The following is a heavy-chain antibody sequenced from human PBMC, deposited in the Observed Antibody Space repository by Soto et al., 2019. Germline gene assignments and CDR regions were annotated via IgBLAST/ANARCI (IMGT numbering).Heavy chain of an antibody. V-gene: IGHV4-4*02. Sequence: SETLSLTCAVSSGSIDNVYWWSWVRQSPGKGLEWIGETSHDGVTNYNPSLEGRVTISIDKSKNQFYLDLNSVTAADTAVYYCANGYDLPGSPYPYGMDVWGQGTTVTVSS. D-gene: IGHD5-12*01. J-gene: IGHJ6*02. CDR3: ANGYDLPGSPYPYGMDV. CDR2: TSHDGVT. CDR1: SGSIDNVYW.